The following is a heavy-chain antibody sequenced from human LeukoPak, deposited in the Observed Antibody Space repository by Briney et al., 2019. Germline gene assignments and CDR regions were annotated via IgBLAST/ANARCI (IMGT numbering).Heavy chain of an antibody. V-gene: IGHV4-39*01. CDR1: GGSISSNSYY. CDR3: AREARGTYTIDY. CDR2: TFHSGST. Sequence: SETLSLTCTVSGGSISSNSYYWGWIRQPPGKGLEWIGSTFHSGSTYYNPPLKSRVTISVDTSKNQFSLRLSSVTAEDTAVYFCAREARGTYTIDYWGQGTLVTVSS. D-gene: IGHD1-26*01. J-gene: IGHJ4*02.